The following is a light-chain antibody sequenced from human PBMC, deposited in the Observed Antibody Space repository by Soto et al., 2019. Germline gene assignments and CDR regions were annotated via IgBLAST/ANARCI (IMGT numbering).Light chain of an antibody. V-gene: IGKV1-39*01. CDR3: QQTFITPPLT. CDR2: GAS. J-gene: IGKJ4*01. CDR1: QSISTY. Sequence: DIQMTQSPSSLSASIGDRITITCRASQSISTYLNWYQQKPGKAPSLLIYGASTLQSGVPSRFSGSGSATDVTLTISSLQPEDFATDYCQQTFITPPLTFGGGTKVEIK.